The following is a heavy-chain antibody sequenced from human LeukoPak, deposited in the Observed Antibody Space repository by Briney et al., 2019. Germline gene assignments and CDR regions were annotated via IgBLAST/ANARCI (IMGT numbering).Heavy chain of an antibody. Sequence: GGTLRLSCAASGFTFSSYGMSWVRQAPGKGLEWVSAISGSGGSTYYADSVKGRFTISRDNSKNTLYLQMNSLRAEDTALYYCARVWGRLGAFDIWGQGTMVTVSS. J-gene: IGHJ3*02. D-gene: IGHD3-16*01. V-gene: IGHV3-23*01. CDR3: ARVWGRLGAFDI. CDR2: ISGSGGST. CDR1: GFTFSSYG.